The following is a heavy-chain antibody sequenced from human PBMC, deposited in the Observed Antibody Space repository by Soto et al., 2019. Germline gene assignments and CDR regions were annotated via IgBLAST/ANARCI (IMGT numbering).Heavy chain of an antibody. CDR3: ARHWSHESSGWAHFYFDY. Sequence: QLQLQESGPGLVKPSETLSLTCTVSGGSISSGSYYWGWIRQPPGKGLEWIGSIYYSGNTYSNPSLKSRVAISVDTSKNQFSLKLSSVTAADTAVYYCARHWSHESSGWAHFYFDYWGQGTLVTVSS. J-gene: IGHJ4*02. CDR2: IYYSGNT. V-gene: IGHV4-39*01. CDR1: GGSISSGSYY. D-gene: IGHD3-22*01.